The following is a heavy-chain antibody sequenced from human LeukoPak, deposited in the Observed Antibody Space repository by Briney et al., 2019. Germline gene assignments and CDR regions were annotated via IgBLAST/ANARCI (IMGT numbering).Heavy chain of an antibody. V-gene: IGHV1-2*06. J-gene: IGHJ4*02. Sequence: ASVKVSCKASGYTFTGYYMHWVRQAPGQGLEWMGRITPNSGGTNYAQKFQGRVIMTRDTSISTAYMELSRLRSDDTAVYYCARGTTVIQTLDYWGQGTLVTVSS. CDR3: ARGTTVIQTLDY. CDR1: GYTFTGYY. D-gene: IGHD4-17*01. CDR2: ITPNSGGT.